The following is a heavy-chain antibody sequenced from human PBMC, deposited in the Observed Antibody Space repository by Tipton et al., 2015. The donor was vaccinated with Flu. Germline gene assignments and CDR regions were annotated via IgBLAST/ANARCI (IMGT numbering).Heavy chain of an antibody. CDR2: IHTSAGT. V-gene: IGHV4-38-2*02. CDR3: ARGRMVRGVILTAYYYYGMDV. Sequence: GEALGSSYYWAWIRQPPGRGLEWIGNIHTSAGTYYNPSLKSRVTISVDRSKNQFSLRLASVTAADTAVYFCARGRMVRGVILTAYYYYGMDVWGQGTTVTVSS. D-gene: IGHD3-10*01. CDR1: GEALGSSYY. J-gene: IGHJ6*02.